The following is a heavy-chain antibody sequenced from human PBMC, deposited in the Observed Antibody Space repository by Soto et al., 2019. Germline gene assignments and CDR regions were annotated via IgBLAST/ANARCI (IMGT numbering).Heavy chain of an antibody. CDR3: ARQIYDSDTGPNFQYYFDS. Sequence: GESLKISCKGSGYSFAGYWITWVRQKPGKGLEWMGRIDPSDSQTYYSPSFRGHVTISVTKSITTVFLQWSSLRASDTAMYYCARQIYDSDTGPNFQYYFDSWGQGTPVT. CDR1: GYSFAGYW. V-gene: IGHV5-10-1*01. D-gene: IGHD3-22*01. CDR2: IDPSDSQT. J-gene: IGHJ4*02.